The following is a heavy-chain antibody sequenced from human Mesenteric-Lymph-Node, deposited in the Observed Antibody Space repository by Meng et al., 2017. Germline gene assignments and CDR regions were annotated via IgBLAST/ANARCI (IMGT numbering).Heavy chain of an antibody. Sequence: GESLKISCAASGFTFSSYAMSWVRQAPGKGLEWVSAISGSGGSTYYADSVKGRFTISRDNSKNTLYLQMNSLRAEDTAVYYCAKVAGQWLVNLDYWGQGTLVTVSS. CDR2: ISGSGGST. CDR3: AKVAGQWLVNLDY. D-gene: IGHD6-19*01. V-gene: IGHV3-23*01. CDR1: GFTFSSYA. J-gene: IGHJ4*02.